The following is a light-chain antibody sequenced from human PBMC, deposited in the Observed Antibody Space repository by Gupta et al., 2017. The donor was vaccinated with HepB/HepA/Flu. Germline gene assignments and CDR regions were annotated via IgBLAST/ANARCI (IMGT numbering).Light chain of an antibody. V-gene: IGKV4-1*01. J-gene: IGKJ4*01. Sequence: DIVMTQSPDSLAVSLGERATINCKSSQSILHSSNNENYLAWYQQKPGQPPKLLIYWASTREYGVPDRFSGSGSGSDFTLTISTRQAEDVAVYYCQQEDNTPLTFGGGTKVEIK. CDR3: QQEDNTPLT. CDR1: QSILHSSNNENY. CDR2: WAS.